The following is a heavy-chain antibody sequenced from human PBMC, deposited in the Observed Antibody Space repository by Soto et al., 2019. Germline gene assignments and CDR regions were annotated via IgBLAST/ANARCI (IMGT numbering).Heavy chain of an antibody. CDR3: ARHSAAGPNYGMDV. V-gene: IGHV3-21*01. D-gene: IGHD6-13*01. CDR2: ISSSSSYI. CDR1: GFTFSSYS. Sequence: SLRLSCAASGFTFSSYSMNWVRQAPGKGLEWVSSISSSSSYIYYADSVKGRFTISRDNAKNSLYLQMNSLRAEDTAVYYCARHSAAGPNYGMDVWGQGTTVTVSS. J-gene: IGHJ6*02.